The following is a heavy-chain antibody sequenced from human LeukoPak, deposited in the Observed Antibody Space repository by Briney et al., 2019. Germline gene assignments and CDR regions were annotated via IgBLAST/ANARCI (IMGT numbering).Heavy chain of an antibody. Sequence: SGPALVKPTQTLTLTCTFSGFSLSTSGMRVSWIRQPPGKALEWLARIDWDDDKFYSTSLKTRLTVSKDTSKNQVVLTVTNMDPVDTATYYCARKIAVAAPFDYWGQGTLVTVSS. CDR1: GFSLSTSGMR. CDR2: IDWDDDK. J-gene: IGHJ4*02. CDR3: ARKIAVAAPFDY. D-gene: IGHD6-19*01. V-gene: IGHV2-70*04.